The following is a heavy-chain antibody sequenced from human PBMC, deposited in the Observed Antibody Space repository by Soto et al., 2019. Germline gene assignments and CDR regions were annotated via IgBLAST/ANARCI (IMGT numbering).Heavy chain of an antibody. CDR3: ARGSPTIFGVVTLGGMDV. CDR1: GYTFTSYY. V-gene: IGHV1-46*01. CDR2: INPSGGST. J-gene: IGHJ6*02. Sequence: VASVKVSCKASGYTFTSYYMHWVRQAPGQGLEWMGIINPSGGSTSYAQKFQGRVTMTRDTSTSTVYMELSSLRSEDTAVYYCARGSPTIFGVVTLGGMDVWGQGTTVTVSS. D-gene: IGHD3-3*01.